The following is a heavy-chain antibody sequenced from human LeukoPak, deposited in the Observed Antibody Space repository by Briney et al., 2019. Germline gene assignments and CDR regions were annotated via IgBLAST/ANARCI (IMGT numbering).Heavy chain of an antibody. CDR1: GYTFTGYY. CDR2: INPNSGGT. J-gene: IGHJ4*02. D-gene: IGHD3-22*01. Sequence: ASVKVSCKASGYTFTGYYINWVRQAPGQGLEWMGRINPNSGGTNYAQKFQGRVTMTTDTSINTAYMELSRLRSDDTAVYYCARDVSYYDSGYYYDYWGQGTLVTVSS. CDR3: ARDVSYYDSGYYYDY. V-gene: IGHV1-2*06.